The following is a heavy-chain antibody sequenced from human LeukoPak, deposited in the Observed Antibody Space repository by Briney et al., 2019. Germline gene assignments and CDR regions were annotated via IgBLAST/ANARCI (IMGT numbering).Heavy chain of an antibody. CDR3: ARRRGGFSGGNFDY. CDR2: ISYSGST. D-gene: IGHD6-25*01. Sequence: PSETLSLTCTVSGGSISSYYWSWIRQPPGKGLEWIGYISYSGSTNYNPSLKSRVTMSVDTSKNQFSLNVNSVTAADTAVYYCARRRGGFSGGNFDYWGQGILVTVSS. J-gene: IGHJ4*02. V-gene: IGHV4-59*08. CDR1: GGSISSYY.